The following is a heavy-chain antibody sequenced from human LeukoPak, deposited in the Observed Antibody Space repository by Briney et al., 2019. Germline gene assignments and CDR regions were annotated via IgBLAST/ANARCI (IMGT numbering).Heavy chain of an antibody. CDR2: IYYSGST. Sequence: PSETLSLTCTVSGGSISSSRYYWGWIRQPPGTGLEWIGSIYYSGSTYYNPSLKSRVTISVDTSKNQFSLKLSSVTAADTAVYYCADHIAAAGLHYFDYWGQGTLVTVSS. CDR1: GGSISSSRYY. V-gene: IGHV4-39*07. D-gene: IGHD6-13*01. J-gene: IGHJ4*02. CDR3: ADHIAAAGLHYFDY.